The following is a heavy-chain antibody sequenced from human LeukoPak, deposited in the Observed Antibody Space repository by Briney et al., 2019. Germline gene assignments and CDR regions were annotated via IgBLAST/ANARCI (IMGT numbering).Heavy chain of an antibody. D-gene: IGHD2-8*01. CDR3: ARGHYATRFEY. CDR1: GYTFTDHY. CDR2: IIPNSGGT. J-gene: IGHJ4*02. V-gene: IGHV1-2*02. Sequence: ASVRVSCTASGYTFTDHYIHRVRQAPGQGLEWMGWIIPNSGGTNYAQKFQGRVTMTRDTSISTAYMELSRLKSDDTAVYYCARGHYATRFEYGGQGTLVTVSS.